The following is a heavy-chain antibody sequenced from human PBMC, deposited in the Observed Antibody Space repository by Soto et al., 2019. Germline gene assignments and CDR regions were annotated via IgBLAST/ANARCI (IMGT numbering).Heavy chain of an antibody. V-gene: IGHV3-15*01. J-gene: IGHJ4*02. CDR1: GLSLGNAW. CDR3: TTYGDEFDY. CDR2: IKSKTDGGTT. Sequence: GGPRRLSFAASGLSLGNAWMSWAPQAPGKGLEWVGRIKSKTDGGTTDYAAPVKGRFTISRDDSKNTLYLQMNSLKTEDTAVYYCTTYGDEFDYWGQGTLVTVSS. D-gene: IGHD4-17*01.